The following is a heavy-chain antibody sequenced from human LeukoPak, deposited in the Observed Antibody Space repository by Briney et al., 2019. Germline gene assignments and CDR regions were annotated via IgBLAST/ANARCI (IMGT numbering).Heavy chain of an antibody. V-gene: IGHV3-9*01. D-gene: IGHD3-22*01. CDR2: ISWNSRSI. J-gene: IGHJ4*02. CDR3: AKDSNSGYYRHLDY. CDR1: GFTFHDYG. Sequence: GGSLRLSCVASGFTFHDYGIHWVRQAPGKGLEWVSGISWNSRSIGYADSVKGRFTFSRDNAKNSLYLQMNSLRVEDTAFYYCAKDSNSGYYRHLDYWGQGIQVTVSS.